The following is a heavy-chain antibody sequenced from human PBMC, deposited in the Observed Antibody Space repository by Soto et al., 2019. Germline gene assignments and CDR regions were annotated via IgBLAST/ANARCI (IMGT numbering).Heavy chain of an antibody. V-gene: IGHV3-15*07. CDR2: IKSKSEGGST. J-gene: IGHJ4*02. D-gene: IGHD2-15*01. Sequence: EVQLVESGGGLVKPGGSLRISCAASGFTFTSAWMNWVRQAPGQGLEWVGRIKSKSEGGSTDCAAPVKGRFTISRDDSKTTLYLQMNSLKTEDTAVYYCTSDQGGEVVVDYWGQGTLVTVSS. CDR1: GFTFTSAW. CDR3: TSDQGGEVVVDY.